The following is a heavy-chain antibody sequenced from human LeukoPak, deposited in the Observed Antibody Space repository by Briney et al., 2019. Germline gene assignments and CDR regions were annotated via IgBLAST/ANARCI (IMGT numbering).Heavy chain of an antibody. J-gene: IGHJ3*02. CDR1: GGTFSSYA. D-gene: IGHD6-13*01. V-gene: IGHV1-69*13. CDR3: ARALGDSSSMVTDAFDI. Sequence: ASVKVSCKASGGTFSSYAISWVRQAPGQGLEWMGGIIPIFGTANYAQKFQGRVTITADESTSTAYMELSSLRSEDTAVYYCARALGDSSSMVTDAFDIWGQGTMVTVSS. CDR2: IIPIFGTA.